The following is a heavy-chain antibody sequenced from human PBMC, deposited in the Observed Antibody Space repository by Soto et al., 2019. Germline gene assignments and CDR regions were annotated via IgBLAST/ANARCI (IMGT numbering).Heavy chain of an antibody. D-gene: IGHD3-10*01. CDR3: ARHYYGSGSYYKNPPYYYYYYMDV. CDR1: GYSFTSYW. CDR2: IYPGDSDT. V-gene: IGHV5-51*01. J-gene: IGHJ6*03. Sequence: GESLKISCNGSGYSFTSYWIGWVRQMPGKGLEWMGIIYPGDSDTRYSPSFQGQVTISADKSTSTAYLQWSSLKASDTAMYYCARHYYGSGSYYKNPPYYYYYYMDVWGKGTTVTVSS.